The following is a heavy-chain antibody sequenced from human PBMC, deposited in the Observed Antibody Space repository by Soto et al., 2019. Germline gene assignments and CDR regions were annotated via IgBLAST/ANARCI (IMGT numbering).Heavy chain of an antibody. CDR1: GGIFSSYG. Sequence: HVQLVQSGAEVKKPGSSVKVSCKASGGIFSSYGFSWVRQAPGQGLEWMGGIMPLFGIANYAQMFQGRVTITADESSSTAYMELNSLTSEDTAVYYCANQGRGGDVDYWGQGTLVTVSS. J-gene: IGHJ4*02. CDR2: IMPLFGIA. CDR3: ANQGRGGDVDY. D-gene: IGHD3-16*01. V-gene: IGHV1-69*01.